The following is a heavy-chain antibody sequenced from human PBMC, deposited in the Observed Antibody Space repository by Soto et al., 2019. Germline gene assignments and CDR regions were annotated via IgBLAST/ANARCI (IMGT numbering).Heavy chain of an antibody. CDR1: GGSFSGYY. CDR2: INHSGST. D-gene: IGHD2-15*01. J-gene: IGHJ4*02. V-gene: IGHV4-34*01. CDR3: ARGKRPPNCSGGSCYSGFDY. Sequence: SETLSLTCAVYGGSFSGYYWSWIRQPPGKGLEWIGEINHSGSTNYNPSLKSRVTISVDTSKNQFSLKLSSVTAADTAVYYCARGKRPPNCSGGSCYSGFDYWGQGTLVTVS.